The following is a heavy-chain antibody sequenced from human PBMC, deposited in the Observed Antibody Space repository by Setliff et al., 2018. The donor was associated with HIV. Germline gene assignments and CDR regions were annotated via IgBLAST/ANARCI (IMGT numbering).Heavy chain of an antibody. Sequence: SETLSLTCTVSGGSISSSTYYWGWIRQPPGKGLEWIGNIHFSGSTYYNPSLKSRVTVSVDPSKNQFSLKLSSVTVADTAVYYCARTTYSGSYFNDSWGQGTLVTVSS. D-gene: IGHD1-26*01. CDR1: GGSISSSTYY. V-gene: IGHV4-39*01. CDR3: ARTTYSGSYFNDS. CDR2: IHFSGST. J-gene: IGHJ5*01.